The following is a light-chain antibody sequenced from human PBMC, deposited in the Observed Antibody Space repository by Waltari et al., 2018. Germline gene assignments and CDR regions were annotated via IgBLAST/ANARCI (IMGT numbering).Light chain of an antibody. CDR2: DAS. Sequence: IQVDPSPSYLASSVRGKSNLTFQASPDISNHVNSYQQKTGNTPQHLIYDASTLETGVLSRFSGSRSGTDFIFTITSLQPEDIATYYCQQYDNLPSMTFGQGTRLDIK. J-gene: IGKJ5*01. CDR1: PDISNH. CDR3: QQYDNLPSMT. V-gene: IGKV1-33*01.